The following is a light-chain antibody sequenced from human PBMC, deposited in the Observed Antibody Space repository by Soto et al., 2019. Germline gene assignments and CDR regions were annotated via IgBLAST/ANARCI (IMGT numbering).Light chain of an antibody. V-gene: IGKV3-20*01. Sequence: EIALTQSPGTLSLSPGERATLSCRASQSVRNSYLAWYQQKPGQAPRLLIYGAYTRATGIPVRFSGSGSGTDFTLTISRLEPEDFAVYYCQQYGSSPPVAFGQGTKVEIK. CDR1: QSVRNSY. CDR2: GAY. CDR3: QQYGSSPPVA. J-gene: IGKJ1*01.